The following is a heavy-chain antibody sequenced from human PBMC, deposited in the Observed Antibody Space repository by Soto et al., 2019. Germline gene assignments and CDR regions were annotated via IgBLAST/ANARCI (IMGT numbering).Heavy chain of an antibody. CDR2: IIPIFGTA. J-gene: IGHJ6*02. CDR3: ARGGYCGGDCTAYYYYGMDV. CDR1: GGTFSSYA. D-gene: IGHD2-21*02. Sequence: QVQLVQSGAEVKKPGSSVKVSCKASGGTFSSYAISWVRQAPGQGLEWMGGIIPIFGTANYAQKFQGRVTITADESTSTAYMELSSLRSEDTAVYYCARGGYCGGDCTAYYYYGMDVWGQGTTVTVSS. V-gene: IGHV1-69*01.